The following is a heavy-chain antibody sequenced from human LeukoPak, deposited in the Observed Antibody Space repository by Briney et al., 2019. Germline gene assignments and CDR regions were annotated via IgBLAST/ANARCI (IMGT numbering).Heavy chain of an antibody. CDR3: AKRGPAEAGKSPDYFEY. CDR2: ITGSGDST. J-gene: IGHJ4*02. CDR1: GFTFSSYV. D-gene: IGHD6-19*01. Sequence: GGSLRLSCAASGFTFSSYVMSWVRQAPGKGLEWVSAITGSGDSTYYADSEKGRFTISRDNSKNTLYLQMNSLRAEDTAVYYCAKRGPAEAGKSPDYFEYWGQGTLVTVSS. V-gene: IGHV3-23*01.